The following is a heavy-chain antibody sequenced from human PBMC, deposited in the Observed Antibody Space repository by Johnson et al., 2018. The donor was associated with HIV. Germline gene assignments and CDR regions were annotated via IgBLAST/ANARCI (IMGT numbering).Heavy chain of an antibody. CDR1: GLTVSSNY. CDR3: ARAFGSAFDI. V-gene: IGHV3-7*05. Sequence: VQLVESGGGLVQPGGSLRLSCVASGLTVSSNYMSWVRQAPGKGLEWVANIKEHGSEKYYVDSVKGRFTISRDNAKNSLYLQMNSLRAEDTAVYDCARAFGSAFDIWGQGTMVTVSS. D-gene: IGHD1-14*01. CDR2: IKEHGSEK. J-gene: IGHJ3*02.